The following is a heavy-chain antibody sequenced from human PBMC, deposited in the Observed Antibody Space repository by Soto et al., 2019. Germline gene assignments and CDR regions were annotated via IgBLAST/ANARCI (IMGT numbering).Heavy chain of an antibody. D-gene: IGHD3-9*01. CDR2: INPNSGGT. CDR3: ARVLRSFDWLPRGYYYYGMDV. CDR1: GYTFTGYY. V-gene: IGHV1-2*02. Sequence: ASVKVSCKASGYTFTGYYMHWVRQAPGQGLEWMGWINPNSGGTNYAQKFQGRVTMTRDTSISTAYMELSRLRSDDTAVYYCARVLRSFDWLPRGYYYYGMDVWGQGTTVTVSS. J-gene: IGHJ6*02.